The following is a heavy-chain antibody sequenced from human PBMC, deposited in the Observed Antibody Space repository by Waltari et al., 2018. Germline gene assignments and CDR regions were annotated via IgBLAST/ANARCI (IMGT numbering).Heavy chain of an antibody. D-gene: IGHD3-16*01. Sequence: QVQVVESGGGVVQPGRSLRLSCAASGFTFSSYGMHWVRQAPGKGMEWVAVIWYDGTNKYYTGSVKGRFTISRDNSKNTLYLQMNSLRAEDTAVYYCARDSYGGAGSYFDYWGQGTLVTVSS. V-gene: IGHV3-33*08. CDR3: ARDSYGGAGSYFDY. CDR2: IWYDGTNK. J-gene: IGHJ4*02. CDR1: GFTFSSYG.